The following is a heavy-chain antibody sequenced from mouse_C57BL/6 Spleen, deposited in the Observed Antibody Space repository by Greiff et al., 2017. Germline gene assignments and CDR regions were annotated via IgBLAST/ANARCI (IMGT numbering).Heavy chain of an antibody. Sequence: VQLQQSGAELVKPGASVKISCKASGYAFSSYWMNWVKQRPGTGLEWIGQIYPGDGDTNYNGKFKGKATLTADKSSSTAYMQLSSLTSEDSAVYFCARCLGDYYAMDYWGQGTSVTVSS. CDR2: IYPGDGDT. D-gene: IGHD4-1*01. CDR1: GYAFSSYW. CDR3: ARCLGDYYAMDY. V-gene: IGHV1-80*01. J-gene: IGHJ4*01.